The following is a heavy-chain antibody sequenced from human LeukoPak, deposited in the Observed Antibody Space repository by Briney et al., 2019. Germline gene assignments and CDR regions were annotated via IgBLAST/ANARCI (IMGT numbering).Heavy chain of an antibody. D-gene: IGHD3-10*01. CDR3: ARDRYYYGSGNRGTDRGMDV. CDR2: IYSGGST. V-gene: IGHV3-53*01. J-gene: IGHJ6*02. CDR1: GFTVSSNY. Sequence: PGGSLRLSCAASGFTVSSNYMSWVRQAPGKGLEWVSVIYSGGSTYYADSVKGRFTISRDNSKNTLYLQMNSLRAEDTAVYYCARDRYYYGSGNRGTDRGMDVWGQGTTVTVSS.